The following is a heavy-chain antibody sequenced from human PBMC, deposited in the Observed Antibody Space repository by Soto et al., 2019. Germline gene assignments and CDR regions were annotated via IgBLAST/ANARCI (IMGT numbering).Heavy chain of an antibody. Sequence: EVQLLESGGGLVQPGGSLRLSCAASGFTFTSYAMSWVRQAPGKGLEWVSAISGSGVSTYYADSVKGRFTISRDNSKNQRYVHMTSLRAEDTAVYYCAKDQGSSGSYLDAFDIWGQGTMVTVSS. D-gene: IGHD3-10*01. CDR2: ISGSGVST. CDR1: GFTFTSYA. J-gene: IGHJ3*02. CDR3: AKDQGSSGSYLDAFDI. V-gene: IGHV3-23*01.